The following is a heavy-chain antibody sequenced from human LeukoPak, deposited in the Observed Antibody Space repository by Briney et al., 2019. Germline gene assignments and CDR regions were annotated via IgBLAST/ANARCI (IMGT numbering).Heavy chain of an antibody. CDR2: IRCDGTKE. J-gene: IGHJ6*03. Sequence: PGGSLRLSCAASAFTFPSYGMHWVRQAPGKGLEWVAFIRCDGTKEYYSDSMKGRVTVSRDNSKNTLFLLVNSLTTEDTAVYYCAKAPMSCTPTSCRWDYYHYYVDVWGRGTTVTVSS. CDR1: AFTFPSYG. D-gene: IGHD2-2*01. V-gene: IGHV3-30*02. CDR3: AKAPMSCTPTSCRWDYYHYYVDV.